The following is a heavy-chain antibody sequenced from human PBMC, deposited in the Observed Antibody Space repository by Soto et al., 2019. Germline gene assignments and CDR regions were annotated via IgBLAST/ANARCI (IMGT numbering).Heavy chain of an antibody. J-gene: IGHJ4*02. CDR2: ISYDGSNK. CDR1: GFTFSSYG. V-gene: IGHV3-30*18. D-gene: IGHD2-15*01. Sequence: GGSLRLSCAASGFTFSSYGMHWVRQAPGKGLEWVAVISYDGSNKYYADSVKGRFTISRDNSKNTLYLQMNSLRAEDTAVYYCAKELALIWIDYWGRGTMVTVYS. CDR3: AKELALIWIDY.